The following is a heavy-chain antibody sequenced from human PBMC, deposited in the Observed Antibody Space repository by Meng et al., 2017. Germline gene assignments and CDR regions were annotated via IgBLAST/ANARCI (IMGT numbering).Heavy chain of an antibody. J-gene: IGHJ5*02. V-gene: IGHV1-58*01. CDR2: IVVGSGNT. CDR1: GFTFTSSA. D-gene: IGHD3-10*01. Sequence: SVKVSCKASGFTFTSSAVQWVRQARGQRLEWVGWIVVGSGNTNYAQKFQERVTITRDMSTSTAYMELSSLRSEDTAVYYCAASYGSGSYSNWFDPWGQGTLVTVSS. CDR3: AASYGSGSYSNWFDP.